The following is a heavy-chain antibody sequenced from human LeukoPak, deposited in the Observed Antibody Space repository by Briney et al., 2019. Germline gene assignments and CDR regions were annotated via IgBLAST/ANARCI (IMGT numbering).Heavy chain of an antibody. J-gene: IGHJ4*02. D-gene: IGHD2-21*01. CDR3: ARHLNNCGDDCYIFDY. CDR1: GGSISSYF. Sequence: SETLSLTCTVSGGSISSYFWSWVRQPPGKGLEWIGYIYYSGSTNYNPSLKSRVTISVDTSRNQFSLRVSSVTAADTAVYYCARHLNNCGDDCYIFDYWGQGTLVTVSS. V-gene: IGHV4-59*08. CDR2: IYYSGST.